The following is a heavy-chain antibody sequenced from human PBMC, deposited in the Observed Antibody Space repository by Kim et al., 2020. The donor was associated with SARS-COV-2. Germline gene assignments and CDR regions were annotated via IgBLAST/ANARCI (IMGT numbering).Heavy chain of an antibody. D-gene: IGHD5-12*01. CDR3: ARDPVDPEGYGMDV. CDR1: GFTVTSNY. Sequence: GGSLRLSCAASGFTVTSNYMSWVRQAPGKGLEWVSVIYTGGSTYYADSVKGRSTITRDNSTNTVYLQMNSLRAGDTAVYYCARDPVDPEGYGMDVWGQGTTVTVSS. V-gene: IGHV3-66*01. CDR2: IYTGGST. J-gene: IGHJ6*02.